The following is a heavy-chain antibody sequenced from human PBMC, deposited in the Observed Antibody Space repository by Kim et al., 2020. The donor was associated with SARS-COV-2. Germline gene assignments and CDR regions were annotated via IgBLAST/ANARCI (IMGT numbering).Heavy chain of an antibody. D-gene: IGHD6-19*01. Sequence: SETLSLTCAVYGGSFSGYYWSWIRQPPGKGLEWIGEINHSGSTNYNPSLKSRVTISVDTSKNQFSLKLSSVTAADTAVYYCARGLRVGIAVAATGYWYFDLWGRGTLVTVSS. V-gene: IGHV4-34*01. CDR3: ARGLRVGIAVAATGYWYFDL. J-gene: IGHJ2*01. CDR2: INHSGST. CDR1: GGSFSGYY.